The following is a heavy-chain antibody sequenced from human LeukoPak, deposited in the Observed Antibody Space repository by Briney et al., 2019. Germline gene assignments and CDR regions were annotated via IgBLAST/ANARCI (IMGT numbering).Heavy chain of an antibody. V-gene: IGHV1-2*02. CDR3: AREAHYYGSGSTYLARFDY. CDR1: GYTFTGYY. Sequence: EASVKVSCKASGYTFTGYYMHWVRQAPGQGLEWMGWINPNSGGTNYAQKFQGRVTITADKSTSTAYMELSSLRSEDTAVYYCAREAHYYGSGSTYLARFDYWGQGTLVTVSS. CDR2: INPNSGGT. D-gene: IGHD3-10*01. J-gene: IGHJ4*02.